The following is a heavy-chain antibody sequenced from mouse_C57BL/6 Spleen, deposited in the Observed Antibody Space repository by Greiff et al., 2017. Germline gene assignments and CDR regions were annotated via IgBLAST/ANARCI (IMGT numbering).Heavy chain of an antibody. Sequence: EVHRVESGGGLVKPGGSLKLSCAASGFTFSSYAMSWVRQTPEKRLEWVATISDGGSYTYYPDNVKGRFTISRDNAKNNLYLQMSHLKSEDTAMYYCARKSLYYGNYVEAWFAYWGQGTLVTVSA. CDR3: ARKSLYYGNYVEAWFAY. CDR2: ISDGGSYT. D-gene: IGHD2-1*01. J-gene: IGHJ3*01. CDR1: GFTFSSYA. V-gene: IGHV5-4*01.